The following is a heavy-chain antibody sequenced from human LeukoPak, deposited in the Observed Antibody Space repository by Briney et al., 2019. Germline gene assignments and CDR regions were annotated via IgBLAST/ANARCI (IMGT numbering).Heavy chain of an antibody. CDR1: GYSISSGYY. V-gene: IGHV4-38-2*02. D-gene: IGHD5-12*01. CDR3: AREVSGGYDYYFDY. Sequence: SETLSLTCTVSGYSISSGYYWGWIRQPPGKGLEWIGSIYHSGSTYYNSSLKSRVTISVDTSKNQFSLKLSSVTAADTAVYYCAREVSGGYDYYFDYWGQGTLVTVSS. J-gene: IGHJ4*02. CDR2: IYHSGST.